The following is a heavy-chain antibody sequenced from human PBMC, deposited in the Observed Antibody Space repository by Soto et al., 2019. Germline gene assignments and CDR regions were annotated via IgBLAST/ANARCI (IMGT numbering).Heavy chain of an antibody. D-gene: IGHD6-13*01. CDR1: GGSFSGYY. CDR3: MRKQKLVYFAY. J-gene: IGHJ4*02. Sequence: PSETLSLTCAVYGGSFSGYYWSWIRQPPGKGLEWIGEINHSGSTNYNPSLKSRVTISVDTSKNQFSLKLSSVTAADTAVYYCMRKQKLVYFAYWGQGTLVTVSS. CDR2: INHSGST. V-gene: IGHV4-34*01.